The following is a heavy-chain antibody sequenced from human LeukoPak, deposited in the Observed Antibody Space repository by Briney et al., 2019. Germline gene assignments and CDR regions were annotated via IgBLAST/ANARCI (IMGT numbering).Heavy chain of an antibody. CDR2: IYYSGST. CDR3: ARGVSEY. D-gene: IGHD5/OR15-5a*01. Sequence: SETLSLTCTVSGGSISSSSYYWGWIRQPPGKGLEWIATIYYSGSTYYNPSLRSRVTISVDTSKNEFSLKLSSVTAADTAVYFCARGVSEYWGQGILVTVSS. V-gene: IGHV4-39*07. J-gene: IGHJ4*02. CDR1: GGSISSSSYY.